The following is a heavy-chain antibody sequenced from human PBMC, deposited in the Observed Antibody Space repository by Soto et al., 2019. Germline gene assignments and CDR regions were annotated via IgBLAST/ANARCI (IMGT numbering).Heavy chain of an antibody. CDR3: ARDRDIVVVPAAISNYYYGMDV. CDR1: GYTFTSYG. J-gene: IGHJ6*02. CDR2: ISAYNGNT. V-gene: IGHV1-18*04. Sequence: ASVKVSCKASGYTFTSYGISWVRQAPGQGLEWMGWISAYNGNTKYAQKLQGRVTMTTDTSTSTAYMELRSLRSDDTAAYYCARDRDIVVVPAAISNYYYGMDVWGQGTTVTVSS. D-gene: IGHD2-2*02.